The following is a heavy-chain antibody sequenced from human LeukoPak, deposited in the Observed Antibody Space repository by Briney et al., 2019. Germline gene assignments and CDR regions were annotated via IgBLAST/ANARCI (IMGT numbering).Heavy chain of an antibody. J-gene: IGHJ4*02. D-gene: IGHD6-13*01. CDR2: INPNSGGT. V-gene: IGHV1-2*04. Sequence: ASVKVSCKASGYTFTGYYMHWVRQAPGQGLGWMGWINPNSGGTNYAQKFQGWVTMTRDTSISTAYMELSRLRSDDTAVYYCARWGVSGNSSSWDYFDYWGQGTLVTVSS. CDR3: ARWGVSGNSSSWDYFDY. CDR1: GYTFTGYY.